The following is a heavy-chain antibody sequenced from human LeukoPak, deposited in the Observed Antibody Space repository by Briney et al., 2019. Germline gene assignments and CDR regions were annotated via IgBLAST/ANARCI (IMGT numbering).Heavy chain of an antibody. V-gene: IGHV3-23*01. D-gene: IGHD3-3*01. Sequence: GSLRLSCSTSVLTFSNYAITWVRQAPGKGLELVPGMCGSGDTTYYPDSVKGRFTISRDNSKNTLYLQMNSLRADDTALYYCAKVSNYHLWNGNDAFDIWGQGTMVTVSS. CDR2: MCGSGDTT. J-gene: IGHJ3*02. CDR3: AKVSNYHLWNGNDAFDI. CDR1: VLTFSNYA.